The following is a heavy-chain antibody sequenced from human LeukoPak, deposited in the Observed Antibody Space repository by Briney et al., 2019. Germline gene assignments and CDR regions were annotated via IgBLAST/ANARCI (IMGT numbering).Heavy chain of an antibody. CDR3: AGGYGDLTFDY. CDR1: GASLSGYY. V-gene: IGHV4-34*01. D-gene: IGHD4-17*01. Sequence: SETLSLTCGVYGASLSGYYWSWLRQPPGKGLEWIGEINHSGSTNYNPSLKSRVTISVDTSKNQFSLNLSSVTAADTAVYYCAGGYGDLTFDYWGQGTLVTVSS. J-gene: IGHJ4*02. CDR2: INHSGST.